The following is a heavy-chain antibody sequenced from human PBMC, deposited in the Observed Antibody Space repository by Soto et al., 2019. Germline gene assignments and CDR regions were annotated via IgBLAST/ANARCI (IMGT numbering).Heavy chain of an antibody. Sequence: GGSLRLSCAASGFTFSSYGIHWVRQAPGKGLEWVAFISYDGSNKYYADSVKGRFTISRDNSKNTLYLQMNSLRAEDTAVYYCAKLPCTSGSYLFDYWSQGTLITVSS. D-gene: IGHD1-26*01. CDR2: ISYDGSNK. V-gene: IGHV3-30*18. CDR3: AKLPCTSGSYLFDY. CDR1: GFTFSSYG. J-gene: IGHJ4*02.